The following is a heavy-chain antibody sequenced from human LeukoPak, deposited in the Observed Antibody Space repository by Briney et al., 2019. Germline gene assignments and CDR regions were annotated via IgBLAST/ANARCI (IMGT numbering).Heavy chain of an antibody. CDR1: GYTFTGYY. CDR3: ARGLEIVGATTNWFDP. Sequence: GASVKVSCKASGYTFTGYYMHWVRQAPGLGLEWMGWINPNSGGTNYAQKFQGRVTMTRDTSISTAYMELSRLRSDDTAVYYCARGLEIVGATTNWFDPWGQGTLVTVSS. D-gene: IGHD1-26*01. CDR2: INPNSGGT. J-gene: IGHJ5*02. V-gene: IGHV1-2*02.